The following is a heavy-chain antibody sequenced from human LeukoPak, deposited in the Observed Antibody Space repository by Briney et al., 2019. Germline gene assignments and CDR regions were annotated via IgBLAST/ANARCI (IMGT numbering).Heavy chain of an antibody. D-gene: IGHD4-17*01. CDR1: GYTFTSYG. V-gene: IGHV1-18*01. Sequence: ASVKVSCKASGYTFTSYGISWVRQAPGQGLEGMGWISAYNGNTNYAQKLQGRVTMTTDTSTSTAHMELRSLRSDDTAVYYCAREITVTKTLYNWFDPWGQGTLVTVSS. J-gene: IGHJ5*02. CDR2: ISAYNGNT. CDR3: AREITVTKTLYNWFDP.